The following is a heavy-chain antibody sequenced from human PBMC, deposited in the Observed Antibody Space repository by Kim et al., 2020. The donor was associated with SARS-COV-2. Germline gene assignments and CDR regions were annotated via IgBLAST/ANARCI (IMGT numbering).Heavy chain of an antibody. CDR3: TKELLFGELLRYWGTDPKYSSMDV. Sequence: GGSLRLSCAASGFSFSSNAMSWVRQAPGKGLEWVSHISGSGGGTSYADSVKGRFTISRDNSKNTLYLQMNSLRAEDTAVYYCTKELLFGELLRYWGTDPKYSSMDVWGQGTTVIVSS. D-gene: IGHD3-10*02. J-gene: IGHJ6*02. CDR2: ISGSGGGT. V-gene: IGHV3-23*01. CDR1: GFSFSSNA.